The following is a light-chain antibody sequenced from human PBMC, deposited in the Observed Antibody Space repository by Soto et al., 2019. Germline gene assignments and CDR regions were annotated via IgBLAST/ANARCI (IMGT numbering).Light chain of an antibody. J-gene: IGKJ4*01. Sequence: EIVLTQSPATLSLSPGERATLSCRASQSVSSYLAWYQQKPGQAPRLLIYDTSNRATGIPARFSGSGSGTDFTLTISSLEPEDFAVYYCQQRSNWLLTFGGGTNVELK. CDR1: QSVSSY. CDR2: DTS. V-gene: IGKV3-11*01. CDR3: QQRSNWLLT.